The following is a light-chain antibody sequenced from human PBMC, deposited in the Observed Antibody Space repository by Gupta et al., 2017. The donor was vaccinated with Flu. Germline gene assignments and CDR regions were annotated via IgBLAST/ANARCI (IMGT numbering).Light chain of an antibody. CDR1: QSVSSN. CDR2: GAA. J-gene: IGKJ1*01. CDR3: QQYNNWPPWT. Sequence: EIVMTQSPAPLSVSPGERAPLSCRASQSVSSNLAWYQQKPGQAPRRLIYGAATRATGIPARFSGSGSGTEFTLTISSLQSEDFAVYYCQQYNNWPPWTFGQGTKVEIK. V-gene: IGKV3-15*01.